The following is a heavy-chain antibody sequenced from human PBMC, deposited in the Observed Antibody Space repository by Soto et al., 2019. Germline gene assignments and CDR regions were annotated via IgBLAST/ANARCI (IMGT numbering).Heavy chain of an antibody. V-gene: IGHV4-39*01. D-gene: IGHD3-16*02. Sequence: ASETLSLTCTVSGGSISSSSYYWGWIRQPPGKGLEWIGSIYYSGSTYYNPSLKSRVTISVDTSKNQFSLKLSSVTAADTAVYYCASFWGSMITFGGVIVPFDPWGQGTLVTVSS. CDR1: GGSISSSSYY. J-gene: IGHJ5*02. CDR2: IYYSGST. CDR3: ASFWGSMITFGGVIVPFDP.